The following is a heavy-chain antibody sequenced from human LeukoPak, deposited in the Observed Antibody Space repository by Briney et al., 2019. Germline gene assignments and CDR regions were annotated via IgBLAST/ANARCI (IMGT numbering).Heavy chain of an antibody. CDR3: ARDLDYGDYNWFDP. D-gene: IGHD4-17*01. CDR2: IIPSFGTA. Sequence: SVKVSCKASGGTFSSYAISWVRQAPGQGLEWMGGIIPSFGTANYAQKFQGRVTITTDESTSTAYMELSSLRSEDTAVYYCARDLDYGDYNWFDPWGQGTLVTVSS. CDR1: GGTFSSYA. V-gene: IGHV1-69*05. J-gene: IGHJ5*02.